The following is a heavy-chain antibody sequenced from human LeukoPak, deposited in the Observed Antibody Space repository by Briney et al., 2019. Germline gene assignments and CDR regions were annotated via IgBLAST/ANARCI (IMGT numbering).Heavy chain of an antibody. CDR1: GYNLIGYY. D-gene: IGHD6-19*01. J-gene: IGHJ1*01. CDR3: ASLTIGWYSSDYFQQ. V-gene: IGHV1-2*06. Sequence: DSVKVSCKASGYNLIGYYIHWVRQAPGQGLELMGRINPNSGGTNYAQKFQGRVTMTKDTSISTAYMDLSRLTSDDTAVYYCASLTIGWYSSDYFQQWGQGTLVTVSS. CDR2: INPNSGGT.